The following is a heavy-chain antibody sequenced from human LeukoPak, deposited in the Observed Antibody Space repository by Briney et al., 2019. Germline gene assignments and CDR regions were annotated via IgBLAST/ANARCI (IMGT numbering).Heavy chain of an antibody. Sequence: GGSLRLSCAASGFTFTNYWMHWVRQVPGEGLMWLSRINSDGSTTSYAGSVKGRFTISRDNAKNTLYLQLNTLRVEDTAVYYCARETWGGLDYWGQGTLVSVSS. J-gene: IGHJ4*02. CDR1: GFTFTNYW. V-gene: IGHV3-74*01. D-gene: IGHD3-16*01. CDR3: ARETWGGLDY. CDR2: INSDGSTT.